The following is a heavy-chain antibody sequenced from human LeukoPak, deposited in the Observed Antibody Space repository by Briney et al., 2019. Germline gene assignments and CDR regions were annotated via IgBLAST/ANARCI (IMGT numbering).Heavy chain of an antibody. Sequence: GGSLRLSCAASGFTFSSYGMSWVRQAPGKGLEGVANIKHDGSEKNHVDSVKGRFTISRDNAKNSLYLQMNSLRAEDTAVYYCAREGRTGTLKDYWGQGILVTVSS. CDR1: GFTFSSYG. V-gene: IGHV3-7*01. D-gene: IGHD1-7*01. CDR3: AREGRTGTLKDY. CDR2: IKHDGSEK. J-gene: IGHJ4*02.